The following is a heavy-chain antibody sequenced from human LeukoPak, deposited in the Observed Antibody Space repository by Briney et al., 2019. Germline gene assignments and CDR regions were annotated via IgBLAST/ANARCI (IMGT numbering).Heavy chain of an antibody. V-gene: IGHV3-23*01. D-gene: IGHD2-15*01. CDR1: GFTFSAYA. CDR3: AKEGGYTYGQNQYYAMDV. J-gene: IGHJ6*02. Sequence: GGSLRLSCAASGFTFSAYAMNWVRQAPGKGLEWVSVIGASGGDTYYADSVEGRFAVSRDNSHNTLYLQLNSLRAEDTAVYYCAKEGGYTYGQNQYYAMDVWGQGTTVTVSS. CDR2: IGASGGDT.